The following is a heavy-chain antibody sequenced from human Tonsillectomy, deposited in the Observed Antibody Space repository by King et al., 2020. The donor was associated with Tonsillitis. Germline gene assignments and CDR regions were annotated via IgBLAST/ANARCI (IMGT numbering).Heavy chain of an antibody. V-gene: IGHV4-39*07. CDR3: ARHGDMYTAMVFFDY. CDR1: GGSISSSSYY. J-gene: IGHJ4*02. D-gene: IGHD5-18*01. CDR2: IYYSGST. Sequence: QLQESGPGLVKPSETLSLTCTVSGGSISSSSYYWGWIRQPPGKGLEWIGSIYYSGSTYYNPSLKSRVTISVDTSKNQFSLKLSSVTAADTAVYYCARHGDMYTAMVFFDYWGQGTLVTVSS.